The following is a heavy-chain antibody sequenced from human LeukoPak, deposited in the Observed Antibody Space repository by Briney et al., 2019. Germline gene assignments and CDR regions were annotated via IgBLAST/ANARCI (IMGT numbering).Heavy chain of an antibody. CDR3: ARSVPSLDYLFDS. Sequence: PSETLSLTCTVSGGSISGYYWTWIRQLPGKGLEWIGYIYNSGITNYNPSLKSRVTVSVDTSKNQFSLGLTSVTAADTAVYYCARSVPSLDYLFDSWGHGTLVTVSS. D-gene: IGHD4-11*01. J-gene: IGHJ5*01. CDR2: IYNSGIT. CDR1: GGSISGYY. V-gene: IGHV4-59*08.